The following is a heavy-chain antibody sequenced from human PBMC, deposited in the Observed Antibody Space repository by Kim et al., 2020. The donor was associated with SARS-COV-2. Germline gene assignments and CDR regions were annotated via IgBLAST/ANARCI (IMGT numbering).Heavy chain of an antibody. Sequence: GGSLRLSCAASGFTFSSYWMHWVRQAPGKGLVWVSCINIDGSSTSYADSVKGRFTISRDNAKNTLYLQMNSLRAEDTAVYYCARDHFTVNDYWGQGTLVTVSS. D-gene: IGHD4-4*01. CDR2: INIDGSST. CDR1: GFTFSSYW. V-gene: IGHV3-74*01. J-gene: IGHJ4*02. CDR3: ARDHFTVNDY.